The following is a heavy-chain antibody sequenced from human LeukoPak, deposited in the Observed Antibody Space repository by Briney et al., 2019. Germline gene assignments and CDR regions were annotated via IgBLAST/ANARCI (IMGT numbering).Heavy chain of an antibody. CDR2: IIPILGIA. J-gene: IGHJ4*02. CDR3: ARDGCGGDCYYDYFDY. CDR1: GGTFSRYA. V-gene: IGHV1-69*04. D-gene: IGHD2-21*02. Sequence: ASVKVSCKASGGTFSRYAISWVRQAPGQGLEWMGRIIPILGIANYAQKFQGRVTITADKSTSTAYMELSSLRSEDTAVYYCARDGCGGDCYYDYFDYWGQGTLVTVSS.